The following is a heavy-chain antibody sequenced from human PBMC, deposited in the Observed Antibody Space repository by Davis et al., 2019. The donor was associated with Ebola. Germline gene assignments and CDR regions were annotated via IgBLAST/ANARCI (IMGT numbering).Heavy chain of an antibody. D-gene: IGHD4-17*01. CDR3: ASQPDYGDYLDY. V-gene: IGHV3-30-3*01. Sequence: GESLKISCAASGFTFSSYAMSWVRQAPGKGLEWVAVISYDGSNKYYADSVKGRFTISRDNSKNTLYLQMNSLRAEDTAVYYCASQPDYGDYLDYWGQGTLVTVSS. CDR1: GFTFSSYA. J-gene: IGHJ4*02. CDR2: ISYDGSNK.